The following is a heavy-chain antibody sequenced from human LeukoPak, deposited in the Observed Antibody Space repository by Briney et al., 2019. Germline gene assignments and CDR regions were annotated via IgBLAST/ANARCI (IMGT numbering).Heavy chain of an antibody. D-gene: IGHD1-14*01. Sequence: PGGSLRLSCAASGFTFSSYGMHWVRQAPGKGLEWVAFIRYDGSNKYYADSVKGRFTISRDNAKNSLYLQMNSLRAEDTAVYYCARDNRGKPAYFDYWGQGTLVTVSS. CDR3: ARDNRGKPAYFDY. CDR1: GFTFSSYG. CDR2: IRYDGSNK. V-gene: IGHV3-30*02. J-gene: IGHJ4*02.